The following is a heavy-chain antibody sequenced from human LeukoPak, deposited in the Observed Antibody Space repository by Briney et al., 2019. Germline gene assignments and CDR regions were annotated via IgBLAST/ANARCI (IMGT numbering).Heavy chain of an antibody. CDR3: ARGRDGYNVGYYYYYMDV. Sequence: VASVKVSCKASGYTFTGYYMHWVRQAPGQGLEWMGWINPNSGGTNYAQKFQGRVTMTRDTSISAAYMELSRLRSDDTAVYYCARGRDGYNVGYYYYYMDVWGKGTTVTISS. CDR1: GYTFTGYY. J-gene: IGHJ6*03. D-gene: IGHD5-24*01. CDR2: INPNSGGT. V-gene: IGHV1-2*02.